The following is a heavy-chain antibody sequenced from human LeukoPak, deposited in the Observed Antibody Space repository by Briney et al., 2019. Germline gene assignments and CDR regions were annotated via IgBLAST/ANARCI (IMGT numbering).Heavy chain of an antibody. D-gene: IGHD4-11*01. CDR2: ISGSGVST. V-gene: IGHV3-23*01. CDR1: GFTFSGYA. CDR3: AKEKETTAPYNWFDP. Sequence: GGSLRLSCAASGFTFSGYAMSWARQAPGKGLEWVSTISGSGVSTYYADSVNGRFTISRDNSKNTLSLQMSSLRAEDTALYYCAKEKETTAPYNWFDPWGQGTLVTVSS. J-gene: IGHJ5*02.